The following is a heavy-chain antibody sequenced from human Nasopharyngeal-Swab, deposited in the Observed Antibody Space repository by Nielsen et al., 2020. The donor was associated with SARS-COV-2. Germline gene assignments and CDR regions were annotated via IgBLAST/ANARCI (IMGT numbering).Heavy chain of an antibody. CDR2: IYYSGST. Sequence: GSLRLSCTVSGGSISSYYWSWIRQPPGKGLEWIGYIYYSGSTNYNPSLKSRVTISVDTSKNQFSLKLSSVTAADTAVYYCASGGSSWYGDWFDPWGQGTLVTVSS. J-gene: IGHJ5*02. D-gene: IGHD6-13*01. V-gene: IGHV4-59*01. CDR3: ASGGSSWYGDWFDP. CDR1: GGSISSYY.